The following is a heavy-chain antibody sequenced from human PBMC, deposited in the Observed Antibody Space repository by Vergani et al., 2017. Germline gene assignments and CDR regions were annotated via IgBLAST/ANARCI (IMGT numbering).Heavy chain of an antibody. D-gene: IGHD3-10*01. Sequence: QVQLQESGPGLVKPSETLSLTCTVSGGSISSYYWSWIRQPPGKGLEWIGYIYYSGSTNYNPSLKSRVTISVDTSKNQFSLKLSSVTAADTAVYYCARARPLPGSVLGRWFDPWGQGTLVTVSS. V-gene: IGHV4-59*01. CDR1: GGSISSYY. J-gene: IGHJ5*02. CDR3: ARARPLPGSVLGRWFDP. CDR2: IYYSGST.